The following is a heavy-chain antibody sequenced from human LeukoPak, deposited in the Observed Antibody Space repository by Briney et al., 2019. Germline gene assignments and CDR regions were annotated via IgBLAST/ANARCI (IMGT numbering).Heavy chain of an antibody. V-gene: IGHV3-21*01. CDR1: RFTFSSYA. J-gene: IGHJ3*02. CDR3: ARLRWELLTPYAFDI. D-gene: IGHD1-26*01. CDR2: ISSSSSYI. Sequence: TGGSLRLSRAASRFTFSSYAMNWVRQAPGKGLEWVSSISSSSSYIYYADSVKGRFTISRDNAKNSLYLQMNSLRAEDTAVYYCARLRWELLTPYAFDIWGQGTMVTVSS.